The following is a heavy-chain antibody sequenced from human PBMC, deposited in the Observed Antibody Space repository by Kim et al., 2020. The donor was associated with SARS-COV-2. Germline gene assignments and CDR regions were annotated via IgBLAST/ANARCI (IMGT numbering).Heavy chain of an antibody. Sequence: GGSLRLSCAASGFTFSSYGMHWVRQAPGKGLEWVAVIWYDGSNKYYADSVKGRFTISRDNSKNTLYLQMNSLRAEDTAVYYCARDVAVLAEKNYDYYGMDVWGQGTTVTVSS. V-gene: IGHV3-33*01. J-gene: IGHJ6*02. CDR1: GFTFSSYG. CDR2: IWYDGSNK. CDR3: ARDVAVLAEKNYDYYGMDV. D-gene: IGHD1-1*01.